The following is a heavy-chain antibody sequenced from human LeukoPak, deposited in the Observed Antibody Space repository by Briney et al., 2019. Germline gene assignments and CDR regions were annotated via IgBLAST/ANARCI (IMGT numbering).Heavy chain of an antibody. Sequence: SETLSLTCAVYGVSFSGYSWTWIRQPPGKGLEWIGEINHSGSSNFNPSLKSRATISADKSKSQFSLKLRFVTAADTAVYYCARRLEHVWGSDRYLRYVDYWAQGNLVTVSS. D-gene: IGHD3-16*02. CDR2: INHSGSS. CDR1: GVSFSGYS. CDR3: ARRLEHVWGSDRYLRYVDY. J-gene: IGHJ4*02. V-gene: IGHV4-34*01.